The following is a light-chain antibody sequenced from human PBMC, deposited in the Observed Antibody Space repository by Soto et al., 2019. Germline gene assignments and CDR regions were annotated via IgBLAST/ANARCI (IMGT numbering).Light chain of an antibody. CDR1: SSDVGGYNY. J-gene: IGLJ1*01. CDR3: SSYTSSSTSLYV. CDR2: EVS. V-gene: IGLV2-14*01. Sequence: QSVLTQPASVSGSPGLSITISCTRTSSDVGGYNYVSWYQQHPGKAPKLMIYEVSNRPSGVSNRFSGSKSGNTASLTISGLQAEDEADYYCSSYTSSSTSLYVFGTGTKLTVL.